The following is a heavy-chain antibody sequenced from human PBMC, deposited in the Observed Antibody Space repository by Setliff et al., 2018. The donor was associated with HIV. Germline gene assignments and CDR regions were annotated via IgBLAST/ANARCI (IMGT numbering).Heavy chain of an antibody. V-gene: IGHV1-69*13. J-gene: IGHJ6*03. Sequence: SVKVSCKASGHTFTNVDIHWLRRATGQGLEWMGGIIPIFGTTNYAQMFQGRVTMTADESTSTAYMELSSLRSEDTAVYYCAGAVVPTYYDVLTGYVYYMDVWGKGTTVTVSS. D-gene: IGHD3-9*01. CDR3: AGAVVPTYYDVLTGYVYYMDV. CDR1: GHTFTNVD. CDR2: IIPIFGTT.